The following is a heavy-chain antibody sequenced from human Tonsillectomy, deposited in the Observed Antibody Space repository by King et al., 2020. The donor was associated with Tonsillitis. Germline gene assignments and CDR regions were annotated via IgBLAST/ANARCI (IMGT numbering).Heavy chain of an antibody. CDR1: GYSFTNYW. Sequence: VQLVESGAEVKKPGESLKISCKGSGYSFTNYWIAWVRQMPGKGLEWMGIIYPGDSDTIYSPSFQGQVTISADKSISTAYLPWSSLKASDTAMYYCARRPLKFVPGTMVYFEYWGQGTLVTVSS. CDR3: ARRPLKFVPGTMVYFEY. V-gene: IGHV5-51*03. J-gene: IGHJ4*02. D-gene: IGHD3-10*01. CDR2: IYPGDSDT.